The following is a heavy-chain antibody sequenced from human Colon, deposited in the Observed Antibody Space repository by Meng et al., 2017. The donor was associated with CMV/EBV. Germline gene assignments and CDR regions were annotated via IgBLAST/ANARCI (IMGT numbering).Heavy chain of an antibody. D-gene: IGHD3-10*01. J-gene: IGHJ4*02. CDR3: AHRPYGSGSYFFDY. CDR2: IYWDDDK. Sequence: QITLKESGHTPVKPTQTLTLTCTFSGFSLSTIGMGVGWIRQPPGKALEWLGVIYWDDDKRYSPSLKSRLTITKDTSKNQVVLTMTNLDPLDTATYYCAHRPYGSGSYFFDYWGQGTLVTVSS. V-gene: IGHV2-5*02. CDR1: GFSLSTIGMG.